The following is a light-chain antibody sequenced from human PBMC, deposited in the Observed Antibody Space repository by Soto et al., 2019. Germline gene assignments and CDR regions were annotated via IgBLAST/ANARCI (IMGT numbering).Light chain of an antibody. CDR2: AVN. CDR3: SSYAGSNNYV. CDR1: SSDVGGYQY. V-gene: IGLV2-8*01. Sequence: QSVLTQPPSASGSPGQSVTISCTGTSSDVGGYQYVSWYQQYPGKAPKLMIYAVNKRPSGVPDRFSGSRSGNTASLTVSGLQAEDEPDYYCSSYAGSNNYVFGTGTKVTVL. J-gene: IGLJ1*01.